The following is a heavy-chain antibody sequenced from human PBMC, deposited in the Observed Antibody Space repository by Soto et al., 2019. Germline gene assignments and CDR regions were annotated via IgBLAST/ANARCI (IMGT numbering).Heavy chain of an antibody. V-gene: IGHV3-53*04. CDR2: IYSGGST. Sequence: PGGSLRLSCASSGFTVSSNYMSLVRQAPGKGLEWVSVIYSGGSTYYADSVKGRFTISRHNSKNTLYLQMNSLRAEDTAVYYCARGYSGYDYAFDIWGQGTMVTVSS. CDR1: GFTVSSNY. CDR3: ARGYSGYDYAFDI. J-gene: IGHJ3*02. D-gene: IGHD5-12*01.